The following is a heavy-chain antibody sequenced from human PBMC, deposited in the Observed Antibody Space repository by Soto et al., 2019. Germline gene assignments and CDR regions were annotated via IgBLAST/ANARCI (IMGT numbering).Heavy chain of an antibody. CDR2: ISGSGGST. CDR3: AKNKITMIVVVITSPLDY. D-gene: IGHD3-22*01. CDR1: GFTFSSYA. J-gene: IGHJ4*02. Sequence: GGSLRLSCAASGFTFSSYAMSWVRQAPGKGLEWVSAISGSGGSTYYADSVKGRFTISRDNSKNTLYLQMNSLRAEDTAVYYCAKNKITMIVVVITSPLDYWGQGTLVTVSS. V-gene: IGHV3-23*01.